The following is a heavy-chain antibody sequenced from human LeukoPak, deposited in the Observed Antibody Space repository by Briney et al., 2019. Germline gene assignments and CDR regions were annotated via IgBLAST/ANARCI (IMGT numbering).Heavy chain of an antibody. Sequence: GGSLRLSCAASDFNFRKYWMQWVRQVPGKGLVWVSEINPDGDYSGHSNSVRGRFTISRDNAKNTLYLQMTSLSAEDTAVYYCARSLGDWGQGTLVSVSS. CDR1: DFNFRKYW. J-gene: IGHJ4*01. V-gene: IGHV3-74*01. D-gene: IGHD3-16*01. CDR3: ARSLGD. CDR2: INPDGDYS.